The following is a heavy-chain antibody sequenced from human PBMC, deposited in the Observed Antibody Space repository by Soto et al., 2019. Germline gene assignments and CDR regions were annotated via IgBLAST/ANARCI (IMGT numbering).Heavy chain of an antibody. CDR2: IYYSGST. J-gene: IGHJ4*02. CDR3: ARQYYDSIGYSIDY. CDR1: GGSISSSSYY. Sequence: PSETLSLTCTVSGGSISSSSYYWGWIRQPPGKGLGWIGSIYYSGSTYYNPSLKSRVTISVDTSKNQFSLKLSSVTAADTAVYYCARQYYDSIGYSIDYWGQGTLVTVSS. D-gene: IGHD3-22*01. V-gene: IGHV4-39*01.